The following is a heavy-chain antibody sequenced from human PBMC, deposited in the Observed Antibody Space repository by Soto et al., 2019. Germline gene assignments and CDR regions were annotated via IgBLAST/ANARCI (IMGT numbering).Heavy chain of an antibody. J-gene: IGHJ4*02. V-gene: IGHV4-30-2*06. D-gene: IGHD5-12*01. CDR3: ARGGGYDSFDY. CDR2: ISHLENT. CDR1: GASISYGGFS. Sequence: SETLSLTCTVSGASISYGGFSWSWIRQSPGKGLEWIGYISHLENTYLHPSFKSRLTMSIDRTRNQFSLKLSSVTAADMAVYYCARGGGYDSFDYWGQGVLVTVAS.